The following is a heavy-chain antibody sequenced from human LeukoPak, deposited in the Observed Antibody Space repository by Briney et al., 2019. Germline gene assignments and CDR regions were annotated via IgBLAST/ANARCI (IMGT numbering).Heavy chain of an antibody. V-gene: IGHV3-7*01. CDR3: ARAGYYGSGSYSEY. D-gene: IGHD3-10*01. CDR1: GFTFSSYW. J-gene: IGHJ4*02. CDR2: IKQDGSEK. Sequence: GGSLRLSCAASGFTFSSYWMSWVRQAPGKELEWVANIKQDGSEKYYVDSVKGRFTISRDNAKNSLYLQMNSLRAEDTAVYYCARAGYYGSGSYSEYWGQGTLVTVSS.